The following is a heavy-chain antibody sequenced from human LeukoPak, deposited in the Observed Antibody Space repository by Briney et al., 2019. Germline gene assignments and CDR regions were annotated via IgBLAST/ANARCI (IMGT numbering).Heavy chain of an antibody. Sequence: ASVKVSCKDSVYTFTGYYMHWVRQAPGQGLEWMGWINPNSGGTNYAQKFQGRVTMTRDTSISTAYMELTRLRSDDTAVYYCARGFYDSSAYYSADYWGQGTLVTVSS. CDR2: INPNSGGT. CDR3: ARGFYDSSAYYSADY. CDR1: VYTFTGYY. V-gene: IGHV1-2*02. J-gene: IGHJ4*02. D-gene: IGHD3-22*01.